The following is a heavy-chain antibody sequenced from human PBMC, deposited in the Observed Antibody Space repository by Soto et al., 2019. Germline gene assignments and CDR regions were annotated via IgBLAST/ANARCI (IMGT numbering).Heavy chain of an antibody. CDR3: TTRSAYIVAAATKGDRRKYGMDV. J-gene: IGHJ6*02. V-gene: IGHV3-15*07. CDR1: GFTFSNAW. D-gene: IGHD6-13*01. Sequence: EVQLVESGGGLVKPGGSLRLSCAASGFTFSNAWMNWVRQAPGKGLEWVGRIKSKTDGGTTDYAAPVKGRFTISRDDSKNTLYLQMNSLKTEDTAVYYCTTRSAYIVAAATKGDRRKYGMDVWGQGTTVTVSS. CDR2: IKSKTDGGTT.